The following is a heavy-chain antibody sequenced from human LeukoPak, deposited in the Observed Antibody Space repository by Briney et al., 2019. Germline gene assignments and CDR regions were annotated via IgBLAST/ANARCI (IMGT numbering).Heavy chain of an antibody. CDR1: GGSVSGYY. Sequence: SETLSLTCTVSGGSVSGYYWSWIRQPAGKGLEWIGRIYTSGSTNYSPSLKSRVTMSLDTSKNQFSLKLTSTTAADTAVYYCARGIYCSGNNCYYYYYYMDVWGKGTTVTVSS. CDR2: IYTSGST. V-gene: IGHV4-4*07. J-gene: IGHJ6*03. CDR3: ARGIYCSGNNCYYYYYYMDV. D-gene: IGHD2-2*01.